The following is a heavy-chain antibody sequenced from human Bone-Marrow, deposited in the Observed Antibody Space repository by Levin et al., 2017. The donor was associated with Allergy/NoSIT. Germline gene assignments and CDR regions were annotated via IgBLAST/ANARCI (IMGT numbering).Heavy chain of an antibody. J-gene: IGHJ4*02. V-gene: IGHV3-21*01. CDR3: SRDLSFGNPQGFDC. D-gene: IGHD1-14*01. Sequence: ESLKISCAASGFTFRSYSMNWVRQAPGKGLEWVSTISSTSTYIYYAESMKGRFTISRDNAKNSVYLQMSSLRAEDTAVYYCSRDLSFGNPQGFDCWGQGTLVTVSS. CDR1: GFTFRSYS. CDR2: ISSTSTYI.